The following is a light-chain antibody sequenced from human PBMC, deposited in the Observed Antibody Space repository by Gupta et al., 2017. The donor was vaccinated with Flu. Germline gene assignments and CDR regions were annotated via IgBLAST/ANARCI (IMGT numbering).Light chain of an antibody. J-gene: IGLJ2*01. CDR2: NDT. V-gene: IGLV3-25*02. CDR3: PSADNSRNCVV. Sequence: SELRQPPSVSVSPGQTASSGCSGDPLSTQYTYWYQQKPGPAPVLLIFNDTERPSGIPARFSASNSGTTATLAISGVQAEDEAAYYCPSADNSRNCVVFGGGTKLTVL. CDR1: PLSTQY.